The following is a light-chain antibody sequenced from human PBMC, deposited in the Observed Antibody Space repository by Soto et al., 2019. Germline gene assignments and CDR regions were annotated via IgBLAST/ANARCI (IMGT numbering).Light chain of an antibody. CDR1: QRIDRGY. CDR2: GAS. J-gene: IGKJ4*01. V-gene: IGKV3-20*01. CDR3: HQYGSSPLT. Sequence: IVLTQTPGTLSLSPGDRGTLSCRASQRIDRGYLAWYQQKPGQAPRLLIYGASTRATGVPHRFSGSGSGSDFTLTISGLEPEDFAVYYCHQYGSSPLTFGGVTKVDIK.